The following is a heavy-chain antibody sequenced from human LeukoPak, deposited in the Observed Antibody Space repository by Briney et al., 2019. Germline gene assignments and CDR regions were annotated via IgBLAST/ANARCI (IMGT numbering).Heavy chain of an antibody. CDR1: GYTFTSYG. CDR3: ARDGGYSSSWYGTSRDYYYGMDV. V-gene: IGHV1-18*01. D-gene: IGHD6-13*01. CDR2: ISAYNGNT. Sequence: ASVKVSCKASGYTFTSYGISWVRQAPGQGLEWMGWISAYNGNTTYAQKLQGRVTMTTDTSTNTAYMELRSLRSDDTAVYYCARDGGYSSSWYGTSRDYYYGMDVWGQGTTVTVSS. J-gene: IGHJ6*02.